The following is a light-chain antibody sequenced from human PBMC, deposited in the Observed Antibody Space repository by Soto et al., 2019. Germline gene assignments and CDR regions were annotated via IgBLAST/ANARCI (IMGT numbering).Light chain of an antibody. J-gene: IGLJ1*01. CDR3: AAWDDSLNGPLYV. V-gene: IGLV1-44*01. CDR2: SNN. CDR1: SSNIGSNT. Sequence: SVLPKPPSASGIPGQRVTISCSGSSSNIGSNTVNWYQQLPGTAPKLLIYSNNQRPSGVPDRFSGSKSGTSASLAISGLQSEDEADYYCAAWDDSLNGPLYVFGTGTKVTVL.